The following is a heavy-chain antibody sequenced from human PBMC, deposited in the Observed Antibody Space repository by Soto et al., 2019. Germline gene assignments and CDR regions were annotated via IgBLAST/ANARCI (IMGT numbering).Heavy chain of an antibody. CDR1: GGSISSYY. D-gene: IGHD2-15*01. V-gene: IGHV4-59*01. CDR3: ARERRYCSGGSCYGNWYFDL. CDR2: IYYSGST. J-gene: IGHJ2*01. Sequence: QVQLQESGPGLVKPSETLSLTCTVSGGSISSYYWSWIRQPPGKGLEWIGYIYYSGSTNYNPSLKSRVTRSVDTSKNQFSLKLSSVTAADTAVYYCARERRYCSGGSCYGNWYFDLWGRGTLVTVSS.